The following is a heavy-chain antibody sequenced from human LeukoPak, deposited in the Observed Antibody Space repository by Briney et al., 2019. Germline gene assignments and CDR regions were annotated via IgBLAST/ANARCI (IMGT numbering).Heavy chain of an antibody. Sequence: PSETLSLTCSVSGGSISGYFWTWIRQTPGRGLEWIGYIHYMGSTNYNPSLKSRVTMSIDTSKNQFSLKLTSVTAADTAVYYCARNYCTGGSCYVNDYWGQGTLVTVSS. D-gene: IGHD2-15*01. CDR2: IHYMGST. CDR3: ARNYCTGGSCYVNDY. J-gene: IGHJ4*02. CDR1: GGSISGYF. V-gene: IGHV4-59*01.